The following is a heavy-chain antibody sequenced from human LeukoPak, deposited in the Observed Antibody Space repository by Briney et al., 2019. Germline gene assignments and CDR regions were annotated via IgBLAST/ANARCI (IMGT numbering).Heavy chain of an antibody. CDR2: IYHSGST. V-gene: IGHV4-38-2*02. CDR3: GREVGATRAIDY. J-gene: IGHJ4*02. Sequence: PSGTLSLTCTVSSYSISNSAYYWGWIRQPPGKGLEWIGSIYHSGSTHYAPSLKSRVTISLDMSKNQFSLQLRSVTAADTAVYYCGREVGATRAIDYWGQGTLVTVSS. CDR1: SYSISNSAYY. D-gene: IGHD1-26*01.